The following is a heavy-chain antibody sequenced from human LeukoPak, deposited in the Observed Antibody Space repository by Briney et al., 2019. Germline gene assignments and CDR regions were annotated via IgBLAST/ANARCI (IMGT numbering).Heavy chain of an antibody. CDR1: GFTFDDYG. CDR3: AKRAYGSGGRHFDY. CDR2: ISWNSLRI. D-gene: IGHD3-10*01. V-gene: IGHV3-9*01. J-gene: IGHJ4*02. Sequence: GESLRLSCAASGFTFDDYGMHWVRQAPGKGLEWVSGISWNSLRIGYADSVKGRFTISRDNAKNSLSLQMNSLTSEDTALYYCAKRAYGSGGRHFDYWGQGALVTVSS.